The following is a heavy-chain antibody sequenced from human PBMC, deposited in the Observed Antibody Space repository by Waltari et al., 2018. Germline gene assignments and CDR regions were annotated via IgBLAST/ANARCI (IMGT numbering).Heavy chain of an antibody. CDR3: ARDRGRGLYLDS. V-gene: IGHV4-4*02. CDR1: GDSMSSNSW. J-gene: IGHJ4*02. Sequence: QVQLQESGPGLVKPSGTLSLTCAVSGDSMSSNSWWSWDRHSPGKGLEWIGQIPRSGRTHYYPSLESRVTISIDTSNKQFSLKVTSAAAADTAVYYCARDRGRGLYLDSWGQGTLVTVSP. CDR2: IPRSGRT. D-gene: IGHD2-15*01.